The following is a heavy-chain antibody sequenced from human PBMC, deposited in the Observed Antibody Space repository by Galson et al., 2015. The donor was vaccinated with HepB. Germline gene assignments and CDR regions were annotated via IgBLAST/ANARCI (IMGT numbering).Heavy chain of an antibody. Sequence: SETLSLTCTVSGGSISSYYWSWIRQPPGKGLEWIGCIYYSGSTNYNPSLKSRVTISVDTSKNQFSLKLSSVTAADTAVYYCARGTGDSGSYSYWFDPWGQGTLVTVSS. CDR3: ARGTGDSGSYSYWFDP. D-gene: IGHD1-26*01. CDR1: GGSISSYY. V-gene: IGHV4-59*01. J-gene: IGHJ5*02. CDR2: IYYSGST.